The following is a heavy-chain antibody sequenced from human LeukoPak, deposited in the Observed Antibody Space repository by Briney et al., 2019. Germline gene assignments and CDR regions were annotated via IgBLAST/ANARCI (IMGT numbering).Heavy chain of an antibody. Sequence: SQTLSLTCTVSGVSISSGDYYWSWIRQPPGKGLEWIGYIYYSGSTYYNPSLESRVTISVDTSKNQFSLKLSSVTAADTAVYYCARAYYDILTGYPTYYFDYWGQGTLVTVSS. J-gene: IGHJ4*02. V-gene: IGHV4-30-4*01. D-gene: IGHD3-9*01. CDR1: GVSISSGDYY. CDR3: ARAYYDILTGYPTYYFDY. CDR2: IYYSGST.